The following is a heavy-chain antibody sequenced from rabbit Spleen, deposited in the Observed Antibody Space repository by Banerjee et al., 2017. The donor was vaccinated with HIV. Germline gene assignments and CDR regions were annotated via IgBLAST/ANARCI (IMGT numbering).Heavy chain of an antibody. J-gene: IGHJ4*01. V-gene: IGHV1S40*01. CDR1: GVPFSGSPY. D-gene: IGHD3-1*01. Sequence: QSLEESGGDLVKPGESLTLTCIASGVPFSGSPYMCWARQAPGKGLEWIACIVTGKSVYASWAKGRFTISKTSSTTVTLQMTSLTDADTATYFCAREKSGNHGHDLWGPGTLVTVS. CDR2: IVTGKS. CDR3: AREKSGNHGHDL.